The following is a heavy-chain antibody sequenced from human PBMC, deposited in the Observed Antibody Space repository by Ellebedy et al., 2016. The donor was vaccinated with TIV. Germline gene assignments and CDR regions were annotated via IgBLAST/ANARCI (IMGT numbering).Heavy chain of an antibody. V-gene: IGHV1-8*01. Sequence: AASVKVSCKASGYTFTSYDINWVRQANGQGLEWMGWMNPNRGNSGYAQKFQGRVTMTRNTSISTAYMELSSLRSEDTAVYYCARDSRFVELFVYYYGMDVWGQGTTVTVAS. CDR2: MNPNRGNS. CDR3: ARDSRFVELFVYYYGMDV. CDR1: GYTFTSYD. D-gene: IGHD3-10*01. J-gene: IGHJ6*02.